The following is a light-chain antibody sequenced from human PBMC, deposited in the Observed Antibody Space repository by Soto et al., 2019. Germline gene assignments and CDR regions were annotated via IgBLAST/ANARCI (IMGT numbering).Light chain of an antibody. CDR3: QQRNVWPPVT. Sequence: EIVMTQSPAPLSVSPGERATLSCRASQSVSSDLAWYQQKPGQAPRLLIYGASTRATGIPARFSGSGSGTEFTLTISSLQSEDSAVYYCQQRNVWPPVTFGQGTRLEIK. J-gene: IGKJ5*01. CDR2: GAS. V-gene: IGKV3-15*01. CDR1: QSVSSD.